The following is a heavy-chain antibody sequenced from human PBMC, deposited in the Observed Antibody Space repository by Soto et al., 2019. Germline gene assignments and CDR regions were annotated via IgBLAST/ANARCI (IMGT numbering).Heavy chain of an antibody. CDR3: ARDGLLWFGELSQFDY. J-gene: IGHJ4*02. Sequence: ASVKVSCKASGYTFTSYGISWVRQAPGQGLEWMGWISAYNGNTNYAQKLQGRVTMTTDTSTSTAYMELRSLRSDDTAVYYCARDGLLWFGELSQFDYWGQGTLVTVSS. CDR1: GYTFTSYG. CDR2: ISAYNGNT. D-gene: IGHD3-10*01. V-gene: IGHV1-18*04.